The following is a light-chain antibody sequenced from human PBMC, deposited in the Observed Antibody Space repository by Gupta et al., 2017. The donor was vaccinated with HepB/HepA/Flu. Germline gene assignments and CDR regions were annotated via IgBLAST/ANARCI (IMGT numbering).Light chain of an antibody. CDR1: QIITTY. Sequence: GDRFTITCRASQIITTYLSWYQQKPGKAPRLLISSASRLQSGVPSRFSDSGSGTDFTLTISSLQLEDFATYYCQQRYAIPFTFGPGTTVDI. J-gene: IGKJ3*01. CDR3: QQRYAIPFT. CDR2: SAS. V-gene: IGKV1-39*01.